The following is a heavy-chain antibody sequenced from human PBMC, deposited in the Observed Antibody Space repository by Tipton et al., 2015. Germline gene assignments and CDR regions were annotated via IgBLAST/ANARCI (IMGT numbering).Heavy chain of an antibody. Sequence: QLVQSGGGVVQPGKSLRLSCAASGFTFSSYGMHWVRQAPGKGLEWVGSLWYDGTFTYYAESVEGRFTISRDNSKNTLSLQLHSLRVEDTAMYYCARDSDSGFRVGTALDVWGQGTMVTVSS. CDR1: GFTFSSYG. D-gene: IGHD3-10*01. CDR3: ARDSDSGFRVGTALDV. V-gene: IGHV3-33*01. J-gene: IGHJ3*01. CDR2: LWYDGTFT.